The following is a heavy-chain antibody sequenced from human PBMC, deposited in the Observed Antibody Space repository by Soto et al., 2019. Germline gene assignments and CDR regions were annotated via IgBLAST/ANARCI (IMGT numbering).Heavy chain of an antibody. D-gene: IGHD6-6*01. CDR3: AKDTGYSSSDYFDF. Sequence: GSLRLSCAASGFTFTNYAMSWVRQAPGKGLEWVSVISGSADKTYYADSVKGRFTISRDNSKNALFLQMSSLRAEDTAVYYCAKDTGYSSSDYFDFWGQGILVTVSS. CDR2: ISGSADKT. CDR1: GFTFTNYA. J-gene: IGHJ4*02. V-gene: IGHV3-23*01.